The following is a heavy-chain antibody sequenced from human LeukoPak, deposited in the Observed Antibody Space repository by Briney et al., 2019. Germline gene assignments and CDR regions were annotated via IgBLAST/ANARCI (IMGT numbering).Heavy chain of an antibody. V-gene: IGHV4-59*08. J-gene: IGHJ6*03. D-gene: IGHD3-16*02. CDR3: ARHIGGGIEDMDV. CDR2: IYVTGN. CDR1: GGSIGTYY. Sequence: SETLSLTCTVSGGSIGTYYWSWVRQSPGKGLEWIGYIYVTGNRYNPYLQSRVTISVDTSRNQFCLKMSSVTAADTGVYYCARHIGGGIEDMDVWGKGTKVTVSS.